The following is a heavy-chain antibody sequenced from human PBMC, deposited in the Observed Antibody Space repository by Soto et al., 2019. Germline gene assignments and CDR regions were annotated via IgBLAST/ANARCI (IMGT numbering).Heavy chain of an antibody. CDR3: ASSKPAIYGDPLFFDY. Sequence: EVQLLESGGGLVQPGGSLRLSCATSGFTFSSYAMSWVRQAPGKGLEWVSTISGSGVTTYYADSVNGRFTISRDNSKNTLYLQMSSLRAEDTAAYYCASSKPAIYGDPLFFDYWGQGTLVTVSS. J-gene: IGHJ4*02. CDR2: ISGSGVTT. D-gene: IGHD4-17*01. CDR1: GFTFSSYA. V-gene: IGHV3-23*01.